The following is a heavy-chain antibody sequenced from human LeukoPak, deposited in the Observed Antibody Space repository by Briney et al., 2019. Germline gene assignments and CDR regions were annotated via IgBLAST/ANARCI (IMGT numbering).Heavy chain of an antibody. CDR1: GGSISPYY. CDR2: IYYSGST. D-gene: IGHD1-26*01. CDR3: ARHGGGGESYPRVFDY. V-gene: IGHV4-59*08. Sequence: SETLSLTCTVSGGSISPYYWSWLRQPPGKGLEWIGYIYYSGSTNYNASLNSRVTISVDTSKNQFSLKLSSMAAADAAVYYCARHGGGGESYPRVFDYWGRGNLVTVSS. J-gene: IGHJ4*02.